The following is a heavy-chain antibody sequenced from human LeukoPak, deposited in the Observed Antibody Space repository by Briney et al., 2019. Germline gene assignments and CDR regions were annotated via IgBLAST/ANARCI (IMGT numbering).Heavy chain of an antibody. V-gene: IGHV4-39*07. CDR2: IHSSGNT. CDR1: GGSISSNTYY. D-gene: IGHD6-13*01. Sequence: SETLSLTCTVSGGSISSNTYYWGWIRQPPGKGLEWIGSIHSSGNTYHNPPLKSRVTLSVDTSKNQFSLKLSSVTAADTAVYYCARGQAAAGNCFDYWGQGTLVTVSS. CDR3: ARGQAAAGNCFDY. J-gene: IGHJ4*02.